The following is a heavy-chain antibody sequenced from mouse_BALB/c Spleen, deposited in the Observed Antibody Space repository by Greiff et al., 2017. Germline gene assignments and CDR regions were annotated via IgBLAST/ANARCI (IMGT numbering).Heavy chain of an antibody. D-gene: IGHD2-4*01. V-gene: IGHV5-17*02. J-gene: IGHJ4*01. CDR2: ISSGSSTI. CDR3: ARSRVITGGYAMDY. Sequence: EVKLMESGGGLVQPGGSRKLSCAASGFTFSSFGMHWVRQAPEKGLEWVAYISSGSSTIYYADTVKGRFTISRDNPKNTLFLQMTSLRSEDTAMYYCARSRVITGGYAMDYWGQGTSVTVSS. CDR1: GFTFSSFG.